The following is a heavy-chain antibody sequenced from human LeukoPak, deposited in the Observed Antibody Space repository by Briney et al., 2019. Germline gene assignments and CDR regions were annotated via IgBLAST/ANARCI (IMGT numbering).Heavy chain of an antibody. CDR2: IYTSGST. Sequence: SETLSLTCTVSGGSISSGSYYWSWIRQPAGEGLEWIGRIYTSGSTNYNPSLKSRVTISVDTSKNQFSLKLSSVTAADTAVYYCASGIRAFDNWGQGTLVTVSA. CDR3: ASGIRAFDN. D-gene: IGHD1-26*01. V-gene: IGHV4-61*02. J-gene: IGHJ4*02. CDR1: GGSISSGSYY.